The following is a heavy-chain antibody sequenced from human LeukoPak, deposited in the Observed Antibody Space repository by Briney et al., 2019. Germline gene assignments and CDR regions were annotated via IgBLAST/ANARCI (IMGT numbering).Heavy chain of an antibody. Sequence: SETLSLTCTVSGDSINAYYWSWIRLPPGSGLEWLGYVSYDEITKYNPSLKSRVTISLDKSKNQFSLQLASVTAADTAVYYCARHLRWREGEVADWGQGTLVSVSS. CDR2: VSYDEIT. CDR3: ARHLRWREGEVAD. V-gene: IGHV4-59*08. D-gene: IGHD5-24*01. J-gene: IGHJ4*02. CDR1: GDSINAYY.